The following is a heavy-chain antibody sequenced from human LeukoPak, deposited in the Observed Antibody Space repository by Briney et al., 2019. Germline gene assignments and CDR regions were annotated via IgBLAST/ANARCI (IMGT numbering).Heavy chain of an antibody. CDR3: ARGGPQFRNWFDP. CDR2: ISYSGST. J-gene: IGHJ5*02. D-gene: IGHD3-16*01. Sequence: SETLSLTCTVSYGSISPYYWSWIRQSPGRRLEWIGYISYSGSTDYNPSLKSRVTISVDTSKNQFSLKLSSVTAADTAVYYCARGGPQFRNWFDPWGQGTLVTVS. CDR1: YGSISPYY. V-gene: IGHV4-59*08.